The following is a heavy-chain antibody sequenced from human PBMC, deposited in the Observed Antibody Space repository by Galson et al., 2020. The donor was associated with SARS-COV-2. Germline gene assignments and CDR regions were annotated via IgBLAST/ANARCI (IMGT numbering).Heavy chain of an antibody. J-gene: IGHJ4*02. CDR2: ISWNSGSI. D-gene: IGHD6-19*01. CDR3: AKDIGYSSGNFDC. CDR1: GFTFDDYA. Sequence: GGSLRLSCAASGFTFDDYAMHWVRQAPGKGLEWVSGISWNSGSIGYADSVKGRFTISRDNAKNSLYLQMNSLRAEDTALYYCAKDIGYSSGNFDCWGQGTLVTVSS. V-gene: IGHV3-9*01.